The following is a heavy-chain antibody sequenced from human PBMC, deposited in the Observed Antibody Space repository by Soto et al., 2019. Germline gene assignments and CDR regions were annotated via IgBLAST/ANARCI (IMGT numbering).Heavy chain of an antibody. Sequence: PGGSLRLSCAASGFTFSSYVMSWVRQAPGKGLEWVSCINGSGGSTYYVDSVKGRFTISRDNSKNTLFLQMNSLRAEDTAVYYCAKDRHDYGGNSVDVFDVWGQGTMVTVSS. J-gene: IGHJ3*01. D-gene: IGHD4-17*01. V-gene: IGHV3-23*01. CDR2: INGSGGST. CDR1: GFTFSSYV. CDR3: AKDRHDYGGNSVDVFDV.